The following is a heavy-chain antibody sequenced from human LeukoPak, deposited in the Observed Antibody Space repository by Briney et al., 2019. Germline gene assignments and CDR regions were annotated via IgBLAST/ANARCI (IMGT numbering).Heavy chain of an antibody. CDR2: IYSGGSA. Sequence: GGSLRLSCAASGFTVSSNYMSWVRQAPGKGLEWVSVIYSGGSAYYADSVKGRFTISRDNSKNTLSLQMNSLRAEDTAVYYCARARYNWNEPPFDSWGQGTLVTVSS. V-gene: IGHV3-53*01. D-gene: IGHD1-20*01. CDR1: GFTVSSNY. J-gene: IGHJ4*02. CDR3: ARARYNWNEPPFDS.